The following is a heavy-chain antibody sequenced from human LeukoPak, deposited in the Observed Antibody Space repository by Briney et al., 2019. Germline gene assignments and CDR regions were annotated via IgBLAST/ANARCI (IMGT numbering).Heavy chain of an antibody. J-gene: IGHJ3*02. Sequence: SETLSLTCSVSGASISSFYWSWIRQPPGKGLEWIGNIYHGGTTNYNPSLRSRVTISKDTSKNQFSLQLNSVTPEDTAVYYCARDSGGLLIWGQGTMVTVSS. V-gene: IGHV4-59*12. CDR1: GASISSFY. CDR3: ARDSGGLLI. D-gene: IGHD1-1*01. CDR2: IYHGGTT.